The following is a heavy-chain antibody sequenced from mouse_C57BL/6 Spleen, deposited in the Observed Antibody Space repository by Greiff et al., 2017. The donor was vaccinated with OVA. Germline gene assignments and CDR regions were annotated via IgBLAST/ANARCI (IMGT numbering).Heavy chain of an antibody. CDR3: ARMATTVVAPFDY. CDR1: GYTFTSYW. Sequence: QVQLQQPGAELVKPGASVKLSCKASGYTFTSYWMQWVKQRPGQGLEWIGEIDPSDSYTNYNQKFKGKATLTVDTSSSTAYMQLSSLTSEDSAVYYCARMATTVVAPFDYWGQGTTLTVSS. J-gene: IGHJ2*01. V-gene: IGHV1-50*01. D-gene: IGHD1-1*01. CDR2: IDPSDSYT.